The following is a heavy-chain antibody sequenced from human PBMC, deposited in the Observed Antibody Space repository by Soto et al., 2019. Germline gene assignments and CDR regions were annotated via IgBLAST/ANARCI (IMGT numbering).Heavy chain of an antibody. CDR2: IYPSGTI. CDR3: ATYSAYANYYFDY. V-gene: IGHV4-30-2*01. D-gene: IGHD1-7*01. Sequence: PSETLSLTCAVSGGSIISSGYAWSWIRQPPGKGLEWIGYIYPSGTIFYNPSLNSRVTISVDTSNNRFSLRLSSVTAADTAVYYCATYSAYANYYFDYWGRGTLVT. CDR1: GGSIISSGYA. J-gene: IGHJ4*02.